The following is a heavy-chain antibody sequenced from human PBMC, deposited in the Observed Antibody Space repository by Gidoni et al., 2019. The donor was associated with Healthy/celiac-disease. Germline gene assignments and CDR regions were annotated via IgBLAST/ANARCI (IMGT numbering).Heavy chain of an antibody. Sequence: QGQLQESGPGLVKPTETLSLTGTDPGGSISSYYWGWTRQPAGRGMEWIGRIYTRGSTNYNPSLKSRVTLSVDTSKNPFSLKLGSVTAADTAVYYCASVGSLYGMDVWGQGTTVTVSS. D-gene: IGHD6-13*01. CDR3: ASVGSLYGMDV. CDR2: IYTRGST. CDR1: GGSISSYY. V-gene: IGHV4-4*07. J-gene: IGHJ6*02.